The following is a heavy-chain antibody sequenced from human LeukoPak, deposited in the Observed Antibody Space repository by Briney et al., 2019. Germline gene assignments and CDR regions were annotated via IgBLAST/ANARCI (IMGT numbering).Heavy chain of an antibody. V-gene: IGHV3-48*01. D-gene: IGHD3-9*01. Sequence: PGGSLRLSCAASGFTFSSYSMNWVRQAPGKGLEWVSYISSSSSTIYYADSVKGRFTISRDNAKNSLYLQMNSLRAEDTAVYYCARAQLRYFDWLDYWGQGTLVTVSS. CDR2: ISSSSSTI. CDR3: ARAQLRYFDWLDY. J-gene: IGHJ4*02. CDR1: GFTFSSYS.